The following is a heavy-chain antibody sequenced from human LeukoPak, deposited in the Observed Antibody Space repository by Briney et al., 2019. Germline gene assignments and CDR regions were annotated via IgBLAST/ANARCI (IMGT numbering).Heavy chain of an antibody. V-gene: IGHV4-59*08. Sequence: SETLSLTCTVSGGSISSYYYWSWIRQPPGKGLEWIGYIAYSGSTNYNPSLKSRVTISVDTSKNHFSLKLSSVTAADTAVYYCARLRTASWYFDLWGRGTLVTVSS. CDR1: GGSISSYYY. CDR3: ARLRTASWYFDL. CDR2: IAYSGST. J-gene: IGHJ2*01.